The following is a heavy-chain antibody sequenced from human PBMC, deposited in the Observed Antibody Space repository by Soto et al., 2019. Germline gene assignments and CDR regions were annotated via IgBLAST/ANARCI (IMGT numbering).Heavy chain of an antibody. CDR2: IIPIFGTA. CDR1: GGTFSSYA. V-gene: IGHV1-69*13. Sequence: SVKVSCKASGGTFSSYAISWVRQAPGQGLEWMGGIIPIFGTANYAQKFQGRVTITADESTSTAYMELSSLRSEDTAVYYCARGWRQLDGTGYYYYYGMDVWGQGTTVTAP. D-gene: IGHD6-6*01. J-gene: IGHJ6*02. CDR3: ARGWRQLDGTGYYYYYGMDV.